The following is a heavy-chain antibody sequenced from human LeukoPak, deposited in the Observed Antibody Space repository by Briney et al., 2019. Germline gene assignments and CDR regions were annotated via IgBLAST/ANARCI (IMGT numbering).Heavy chain of an antibody. J-gene: IGHJ4*02. Sequence: ASVKVSCKVSGYTLTELSMHWVRQAPGKGLEWMGGFDPEDGETIYAQKFQGRVTMTEDTSTDTAYMELSSLRPEDTAVYYCATDGRDDYVWGSYMNWGQGTLVTVSS. CDR1: GYTLTELS. V-gene: IGHV1-24*01. CDR3: ATDGRDDYVWGSYMN. D-gene: IGHD3-16*01. CDR2: FDPEDGET.